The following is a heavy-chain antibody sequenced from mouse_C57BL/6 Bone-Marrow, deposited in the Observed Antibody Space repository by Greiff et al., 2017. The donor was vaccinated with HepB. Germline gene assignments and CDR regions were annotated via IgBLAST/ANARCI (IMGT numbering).Heavy chain of an antibody. CDR3: TTWVTTVVAYYYAMDY. J-gene: IGHJ4*01. Sequence: EVQLQQSGAELVRPGASVKLSCTASGFNIKDDYMHWVKQRPEQGLEWIGWIDPENGDTEYASKFQGKATITADTSSNTAYLQLSSLTSEDTAVYYCTTWVTTVVAYYYAMDYWGQGTSVTVSS. V-gene: IGHV14-4*01. D-gene: IGHD1-1*01. CDR1: GFNIKDDY. CDR2: IDPENGDT.